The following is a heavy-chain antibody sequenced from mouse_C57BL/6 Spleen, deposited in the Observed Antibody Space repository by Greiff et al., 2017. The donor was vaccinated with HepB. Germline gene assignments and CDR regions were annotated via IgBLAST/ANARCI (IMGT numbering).Heavy chain of an antibody. Sequence: DVKLVESGGGLVKPGGSLKLSCAASGFTFSDYGMHWVRQAPEKGLEWVAYISSGSSTIYYADTVKGRFPISRENAKNTLFLQMTSLRSEDTAMYYCARPYYYGSSPWFAYWGQGTLVTVSA. CDR1: GFTFSDYG. V-gene: IGHV5-17*01. J-gene: IGHJ3*01. CDR3: ARPYYYGSSPWFAY. CDR2: ISSGSSTI. D-gene: IGHD1-1*01.